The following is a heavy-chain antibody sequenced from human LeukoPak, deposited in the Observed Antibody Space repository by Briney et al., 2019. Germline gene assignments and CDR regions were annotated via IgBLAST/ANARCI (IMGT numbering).Heavy chain of an antibody. V-gene: IGHV3-21*01. CDR3: ARGHYDVLAASYKWTPDY. CDR2: ITSGGDYI. J-gene: IGHJ4*02. D-gene: IGHD3-9*01. Sequence: GGSLRLSCAASGFTFNTFNMNWVRQAPGKGLERVSSITSGGDYIYYADSVKGRFTTSRDNAKNSLSLQLISLRVEDTAVYYCARGHYDVLAASYKWTPDYWGQGTLVTVSS. CDR1: GFTFNTFN.